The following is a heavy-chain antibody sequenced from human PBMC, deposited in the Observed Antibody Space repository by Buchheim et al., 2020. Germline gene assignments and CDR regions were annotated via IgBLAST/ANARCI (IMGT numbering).Heavy chain of an antibody. V-gene: IGHV3-23*01. J-gene: IGHJ6*02. Sequence: EVQLLESGGGLVQPGGSLRLSCAASGFTFSSYAMSWVRQAPGKGLEWVSAISGSGGSTYYADSVKGRFTISRDNSKNTLYLQMNNLRAEDTAVYYCAKGSDLWFGELLPRYYYYGMDVWGQGTT. CDR2: ISGSGGST. CDR3: AKGSDLWFGELLPRYYYYGMDV. CDR1: GFTFSSYA. D-gene: IGHD3-10*01.